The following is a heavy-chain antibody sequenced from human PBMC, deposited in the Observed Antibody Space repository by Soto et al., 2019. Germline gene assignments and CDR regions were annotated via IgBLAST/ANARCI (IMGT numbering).Heavy chain of an antibody. CDR2: INHSGST. V-gene: IGHV4-34*01. CDR3: ATHPAISATSFYGMDV. CDR1: GGSFSGYY. Sequence: SETLSLTCAVYGGSFSGYYWSWIRQPPGKGLEWIGEINHSGSTYYNPSLRSRVTVSIDTSKDQFSLKLTSVTAADTAMYYCATHPAISATSFYGMDVWGHGTTVTVSS. D-gene: IGHD3-3*01. J-gene: IGHJ6*02.